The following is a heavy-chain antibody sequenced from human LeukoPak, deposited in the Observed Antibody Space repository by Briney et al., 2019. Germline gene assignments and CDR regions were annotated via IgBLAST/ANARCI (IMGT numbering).Heavy chain of an antibody. CDR3: ARSGSYSFYYYYYGMDV. CDR1: GGSFSGYY. D-gene: IGHD1-26*01. Sequence: PSETLSLTCAVYGGSFSGYYWSWIRQPPGKGLEWIGEINHSGSTNYNPSLKSRVTISVDTSKNQFSLKLSSVTAADTAVYYCARSGSYSFYYYYYGMDVWGQGTTVTVSS. J-gene: IGHJ6*02. CDR2: INHSGST. V-gene: IGHV4-34*01.